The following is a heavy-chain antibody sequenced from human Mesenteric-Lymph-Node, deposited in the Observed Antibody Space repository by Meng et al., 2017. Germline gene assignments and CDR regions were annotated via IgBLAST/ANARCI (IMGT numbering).Heavy chain of an antibody. J-gene: IGHJ5*02. Sequence: QVQLQESGPGLVKPSGTLSLTCDVSGGFISNNNWWSWFRQPPGKGLEWIGEIHHSGSTSYNPSLKSRVTIPVDRSKNQFSLKLTSVTAADTAVYFCAREEGGPLDRWGQGTLVTVPQ. V-gene: IGHV4-4*02. CDR2: IHHSGST. D-gene: IGHD3-16*01. CDR1: GGFISNNNW. CDR3: AREEGGPLDR.